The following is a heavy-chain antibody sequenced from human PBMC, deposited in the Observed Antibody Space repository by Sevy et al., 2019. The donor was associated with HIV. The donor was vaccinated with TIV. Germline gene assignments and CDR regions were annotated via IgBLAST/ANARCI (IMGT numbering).Heavy chain of an antibody. CDR1: GFNFSTYA. D-gene: IGHD3-16*01. J-gene: IGHJ4*02. CDR3: AREARGDAALPDY. CDR2: ISSDVIRK. V-gene: IGHV3-30*09. Sequence: GGSLRLSCSVSGFNFSTYAMHWVRQAPGKGLEWVAVISSDVIRKYYGASVRGRFAISRDNFNNTLSLQMNSLRIEDTAVYYWAREARGDAALPDYWGQGTLVTVSS.